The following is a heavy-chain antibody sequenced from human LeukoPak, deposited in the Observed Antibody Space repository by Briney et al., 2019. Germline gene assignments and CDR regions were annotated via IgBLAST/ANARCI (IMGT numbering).Heavy chain of an antibody. D-gene: IGHD3-22*01. Sequence: GGSLRLSCAASRFTFSNSAMSWVRQAPGKGLEWVSSISDGGDTTYYADSVKGRFTISRDNSKNTLHLQMNSLRAEDTAVYYCAKGEERITMIVVVNFDYWGQGTLVTVSS. CDR3: AKGEERITMIVVVNFDY. CDR2: ISDGGDTT. V-gene: IGHV3-23*01. J-gene: IGHJ4*02. CDR1: RFTFSNSA.